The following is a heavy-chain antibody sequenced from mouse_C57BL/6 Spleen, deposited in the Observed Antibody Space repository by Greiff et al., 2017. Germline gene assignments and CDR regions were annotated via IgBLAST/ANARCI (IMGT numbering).Heavy chain of an antibody. D-gene: IGHD1-1*01. J-gene: IGHJ3*01. Sequence: MQLQQPGAEPVKPGAAVKLSCKASGYTFTSYWKHWVKQRPGRGLARIGRIDPNCGVTKYSEKFKSKATLTVDKHSSTAYMQLSSLTSEDSAVYYCARTVSSSYWGKGTLVTVCA. CDR2: IDPNCGVT. CDR3: ARTVSSSY. CDR1: GYTFTSYW. V-gene: IGHV1-72*01.